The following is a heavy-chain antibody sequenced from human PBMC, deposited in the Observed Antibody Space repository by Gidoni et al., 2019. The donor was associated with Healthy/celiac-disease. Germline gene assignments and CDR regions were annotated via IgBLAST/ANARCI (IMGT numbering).Heavy chain of an antibody. Sequence: QVQLVQSGAEVKKPGSSVKVSCKASGGPFRSYAISWVRQAPGQGLEWMGGITPIFGTANYAQKFQGRVTITADESTSTAYMELSSLRSEDTAVYDCARGDSYCGGDCYRYYYYGMDVWGQGTTVTVSS. CDR1: GGPFRSYA. D-gene: IGHD2-21*02. CDR3: ARGDSYCGGDCYRYYYYGMDV. J-gene: IGHJ6*02. V-gene: IGHV1-69*01. CDR2: ITPIFGTA.